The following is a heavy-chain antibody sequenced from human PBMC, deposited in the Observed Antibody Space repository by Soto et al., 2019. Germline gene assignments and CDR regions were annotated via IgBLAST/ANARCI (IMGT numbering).Heavy chain of an antibody. V-gene: IGHV3-48*03. J-gene: IGHJ4*02. CDR3: GRSSCPYRPFDS. CDR2: ISGLDNTI. Sequence: EVLLVESGGGLVQPGGSLRLSCAASGFTFSSYEMNWVRQAPGKGLEWISHISGLDNTIYSAGSVKGRFTISSDNAKSSLYLQMNSLRAEDTAVYYCGRSSCPYRPFDSWGQGTLVTVSS. D-gene: IGHD2-2*01. CDR1: GFTFSSYE.